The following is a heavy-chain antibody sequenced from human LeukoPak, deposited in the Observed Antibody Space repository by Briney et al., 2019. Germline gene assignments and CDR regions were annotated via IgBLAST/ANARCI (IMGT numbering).Heavy chain of an antibody. Sequence: ASVKVSCKASGGTFSSYAISWVRQAPGQGLEWMGGIIPIFGTANYAQKSQGRVTITADESTSTAYMELSSLRSEDTAVYYCAPSPRGAWFDPWGQGTLVTVSS. D-gene: IGHD3-10*01. V-gene: IGHV1-69*13. J-gene: IGHJ5*02. CDR2: IIPIFGTA. CDR1: GGTFSSYA. CDR3: APSPRGAWFDP.